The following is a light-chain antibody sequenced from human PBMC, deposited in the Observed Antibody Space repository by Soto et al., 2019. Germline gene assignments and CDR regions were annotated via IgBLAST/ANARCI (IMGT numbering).Light chain of an antibody. CDR1: QSFTSSY. CDR3: QQYGSSPPLT. Sequence: EIVLTQSPGTLSLSPGERATLSCRASQSFTSSYLAWYQQKPGQAPRLLIYGASRRATGIPDRFSGSGSGTDFTLSISRLEPEDFAVYYCQQYGSSPPLTFGGGTKVDNK. V-gene: IGKV3-20*01. CDR2: GAS. J-gene: IGKJ4*01.